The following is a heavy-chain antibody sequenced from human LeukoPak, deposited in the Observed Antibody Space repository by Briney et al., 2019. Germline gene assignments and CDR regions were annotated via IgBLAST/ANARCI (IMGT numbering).Heavy chain of an antibody. CDR1: GFSVSSNY. CDR3: AQGHCSGGRCPEN. Sequence: GGSLRLSCAASGFSVSSNYLNWVRQAPGQGLQWVSIIFNDGRTYYGDSVKGRFTISRDISKNALYLQMNSLRHEDSAIYFCAQGHCSGGRCPENWGQGTLVNVSS. CDR2: IFNDGRT. D-gene: IGHD2-15*01. J-gene: IGHJ4*02. V-gene: IGHV3-66*02.